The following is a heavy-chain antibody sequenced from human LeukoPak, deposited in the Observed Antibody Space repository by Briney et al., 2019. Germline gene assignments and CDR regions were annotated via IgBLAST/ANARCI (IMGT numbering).Heavy chain of an antibody. CDR1: GFTFSSYT. CDR2: ISSSSYI. V-gene: IGHV3-21*01. D-gene: IGHD4-17*01. J-gene: IGHJ4*02. CDR3: ARGYGDYAY. Sequence: GGSLRLSCAASGFTFSSYTMNWVRQAPGKGLEWVSSISSSSYIYYADSVKGRSTLSRDNAKNSLYPQMSSLRAEDTAVYYCARGYGDYAYWGQGTLVTVSS.